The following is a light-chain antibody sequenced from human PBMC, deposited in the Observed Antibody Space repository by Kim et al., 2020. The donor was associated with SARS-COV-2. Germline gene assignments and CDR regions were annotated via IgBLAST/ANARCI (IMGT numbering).Light chain of an antibody. CDR3: QQYGTLPYT. CDR2: GAS. J-gene: IGKJ2*01. V-gene: IGKV3-20*01. Sequence: PGERATLSCRASHSVASRYLAWYQLKPGQAPRLLIFGASSWAAGVPDRFTGSGSGTDFTLTISSLEPEDFAMYYCQQYGTLPYTFGQGTKLEI. CDR1: HSVASRY.